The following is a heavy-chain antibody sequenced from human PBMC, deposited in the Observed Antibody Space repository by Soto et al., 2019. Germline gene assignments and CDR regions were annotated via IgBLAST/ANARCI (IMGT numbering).Heavy chain of an antibody. Sequence: SQTLSLTCAISGDSVSSNSAAWNWIRQSPSRGLEWLGRTYYRSKWYNDYAVSVKSRITINPDNSKNQFSLQLNSVTPEDTAVYYCARGPLAAAGLKNWFDPWGQGTLVTVSS. D-gene: IGHD6-13*01. CDR2: TYYRSKWYN. CDR1: GDSVSSNSAA. J-gene: IGHJ5*02. V-gene: IGHV6-1*01. CDR3: ARGPLAAAGLKNWFDP.